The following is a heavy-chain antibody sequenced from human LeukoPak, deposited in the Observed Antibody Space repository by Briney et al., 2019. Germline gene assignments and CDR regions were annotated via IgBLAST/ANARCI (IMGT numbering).Heavy chain of an antibody. Sequence: ASVKVSCKASGYTFTSYYMHWVRQAPGQGLEWMVIINPSGGSTSYAQKFQGRVTMTRDTSTSTVYMELSSLRSEDTAVYYCARDLWDIVVVPAAIISGMDVWGQGTTVTVSS. J-gene: IGHJ6*02. CDR3: ARDLWDIVVVPAAIISGMDV. D-gene: IGHD2-2*01. CDR1: GYTFTSYY. V-gene: IGHV1-46*01. CDR2: INPSGGST.